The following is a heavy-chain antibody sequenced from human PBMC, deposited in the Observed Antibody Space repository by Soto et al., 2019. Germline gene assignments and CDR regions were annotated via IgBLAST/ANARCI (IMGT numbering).Heavy chain of an antibody. J-gene: IGHJ5*02. V-gene: IGHV4-59*01. CDR2: IYYVGST. Sequence: QVQLQESGPGRVKASETLSLTCTVSGGSMSNYYWSWIRQPPGKGLEWIGYIYYVGSTNYNPSLTSRVAMSVDTAGNQLSPNLTSVTAADTAVYYCARGYSPALGAPWARVNWFDPWGQGTLVTVSS. CDR1: GGSMSNYY. CDR3: ARGYSPALGAPWARVNWFDP. D-gene: IGHD1-26*01.